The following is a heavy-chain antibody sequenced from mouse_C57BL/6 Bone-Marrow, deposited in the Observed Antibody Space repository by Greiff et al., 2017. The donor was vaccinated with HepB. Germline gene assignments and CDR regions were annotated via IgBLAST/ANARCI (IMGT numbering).Heavy chain of an antibody. CDR3: ARIYDGYYGDAMDY. D-gene: IGHD2-3*01. CDR2: ISSGSSTI. V-gene: IGHV5-17*01. CDR1: GFTFSDYG. Sequence: EVKLQESGGGLVKPGGSLKLSCAASGFTFSDYGMHWVRQAPEKGLEWVAYISSGSSTIYYADTVKGRFTISRDNAKNTLFLQMTSLRSEDTAMYYCARIYDGYYGDAMDYWGQGTSVTVSS. J-gene: IGHJ4*01.